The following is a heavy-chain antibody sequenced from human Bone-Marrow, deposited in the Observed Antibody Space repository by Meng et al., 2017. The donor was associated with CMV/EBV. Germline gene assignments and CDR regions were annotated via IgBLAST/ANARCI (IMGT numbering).Heavy chain of an antibody. CDR2: ISYDGSNK. CDR1: GFTFSSYA. Sequence: GGSLRLSCEASGFTFSSYAMHWVRQAPGKGLEWVAVISYDGSNKYYADSVKGRFTISRDNSKNTLYLQMNSLRAEDTAVYYCARYHQLGAVDIWGQGTMVTVSS. J-gene: IGHJ3*02. D-gene: IGHD1-14*01. CDR3: ARYHQLGAVDI. V-gene: IGHV3-30*04.